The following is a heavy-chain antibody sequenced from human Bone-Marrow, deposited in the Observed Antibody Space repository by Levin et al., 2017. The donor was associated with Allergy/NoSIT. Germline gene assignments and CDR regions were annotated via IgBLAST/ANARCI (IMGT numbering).Heavy chain of an antibody. D-gene: IGHD6-19*01. Sequence: GESLKISCAASGFTFNSYALSWVRQAPGKGLEWVSAISGSGSSTYYADSVKGRFNISRDNSKTTLYLQMNSLRAEDTAVYYCAKGAGWVAGAVALIWGQGTLVTVSS. V-gene: IGHV3-23*01. CDR3: AKGAGWVAGAVALI. J-gene: IGHJ4*02. CDR2: ISGSGSST. CDR1: GFTFNSYA.